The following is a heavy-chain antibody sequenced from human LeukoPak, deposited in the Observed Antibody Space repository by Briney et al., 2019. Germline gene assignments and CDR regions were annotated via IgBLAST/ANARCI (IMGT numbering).Heavy chain of an antibody. V-gene: IGHV3-30-3*01. J-gene: IGHJ6*03. CDR3: AKDWRRIVVVGPITRHGNYMDV. CDR2: ISFDGSNT. D-gene: IGHD2-15*01. CDR1: GFNFNNFA. Sequence: GGSLRLSCAASGFNFNNFAMHWVRQAPDKGLEWVALISFDGSNTYYADSVRGRFTVSRVNSKNTLYLQMNSLRPEDTAVYYCAKDWRRIVVVGPITRHGNYMDVWGKGTTVTISS.